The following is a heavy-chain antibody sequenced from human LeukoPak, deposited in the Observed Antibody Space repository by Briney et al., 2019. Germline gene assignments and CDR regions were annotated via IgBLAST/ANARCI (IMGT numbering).Heavy chain of an antibody. V-gene: IGHV3-30-3*01. D-gene: IGHD6-13*01. Sequence: GGSLRLSCAASGFTFSSYAMHWVRQAPGKGLEWVAVISYDGSNKYYADSVKGRFTISRDNSKNTLYLQMNSLRAEDTAVYYCARDSSSWYDEGGHFDYWGQGTLVTVSS. CDR1: GFTFSSYA. CDR3: ARDSSSWYDEGGHFDY. CDR2: ISYDGSNK. J-gene: IGHJ4*02.